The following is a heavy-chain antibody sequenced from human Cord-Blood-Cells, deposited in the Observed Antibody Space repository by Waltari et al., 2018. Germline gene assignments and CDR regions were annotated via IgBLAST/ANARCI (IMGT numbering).Heavy chain of an antibody. CDR2: INHSGST. V-gene: IGHV4-34*01. Sequence: QVQLQQWGAGLLKPSETLSLTCAVYGGSFSGYYWRWIRQPPGKGLVGSGEINHSGSTNYNPSLKSRVTISVDTSKNQFSLKLSSVTAADTAVYYCARGRQLGIVLPYYFDYWGQGTLVTVSS. CDR3: ARGRQLGIVLPYYFDY. D-gene: IGHD7-27*01. CDR1: GGSFSGYY. J-gene: IGHJ4*02.